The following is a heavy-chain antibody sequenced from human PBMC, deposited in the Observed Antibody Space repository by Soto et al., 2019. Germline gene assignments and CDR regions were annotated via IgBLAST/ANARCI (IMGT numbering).Heavy chain of an antibody. Sequence: QVQLQESGPGLVKPSQTLSLTCTVSGDSISSGHSYWSWIRQHPGKGLEWIGYIYYSGSTYYIPSLRSRVTISIDTSKNQFSLKLSSMTAADTAVYYCARSGQPRTEFDYWGQGTLVTVSS. CDR1: GDSISSGHSY. V-gene: IGHV4-31*03. CDR3: ARSGQPRTEFDY. D-gene: IGHD6-13*01. J-gene: IGHJ4*02. CDR2: IYYSGST.